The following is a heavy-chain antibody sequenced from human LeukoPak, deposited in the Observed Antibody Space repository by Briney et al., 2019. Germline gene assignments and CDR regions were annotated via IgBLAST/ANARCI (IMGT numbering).Heavy chain of an antibody. CDR2: INHSGST. V-gene: IGHV4-34*01. Sequence: SETLSLTCAVYGGSFSGYYWSWIRQPPGKGLEWIGEINHSGSTNYNPSLKSRVTTSVDTSKNQFSLKLSSVTAADTAVYYCARHVVVVPAAILGRYYYYGMDVWGQGTTVTVSS. J-gene: IGHJ6*02. D-gene: IGHD2-2*02. CDR1: GGSFSGYY. CDR3: ARHVVVVPAAILGRYYYYGMDV.